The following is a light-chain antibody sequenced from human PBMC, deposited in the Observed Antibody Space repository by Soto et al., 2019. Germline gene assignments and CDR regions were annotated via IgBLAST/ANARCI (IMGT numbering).Light chain of an antibody. V-gene: IGKV1-17*01. CDR2: AAS. J-gene: IGKJ4*01. Sequence: DIQMTQSPSSLSASVGDRVTITCRASQGIRNDLGWYQQKPGKGPKRLIYAASNLSSGVPSRFSGSGSGTEFTLTXSXXXXXXXXTYXCLQHNTYPLTFGGGTRVEV. CDR1: QGIRND. CDR3: LQHNTYPLT.